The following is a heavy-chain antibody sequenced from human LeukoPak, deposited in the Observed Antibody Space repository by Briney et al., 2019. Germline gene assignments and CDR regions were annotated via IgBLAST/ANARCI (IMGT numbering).Heavy chain of an antibody. J-gene: IGHJ6*03. V-gene: IGHV1-8*03. Sequence: ASVKVSCKASGYTFTSYYINWVRQATGQGLEWMGWMNPNSGNTGYAQKFQGRVTITRNTSISTAYMELSSLRSEDTAVYYCARGLRSGAARPRYYYYMDVWGKGTTVTVSS. CDR3: ARGLRSGAARPRYYYYMDV. CDR2: MNPNSGNT. CDR1: GYTFTSYY. D-gene: IGHD6-6*01.